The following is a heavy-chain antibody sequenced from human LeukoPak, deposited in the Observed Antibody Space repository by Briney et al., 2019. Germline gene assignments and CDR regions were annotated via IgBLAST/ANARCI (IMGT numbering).Heavy chain of an antibody. CDR1: GGSFSGYY. D-gene: IGHD5-24*01. V-gene: IGHV4-31*11. CDR2: IYYSGSS. J-gene: IGHJ4*02. CDR3: ARNRDGYNSFDY. Sequence: SETLSLTCAVYGGSFSGYYWSWIRQHPGKGLEWIGYIYYSGSSYYNPSLRSRVTISVDTSKNHFSLKLSSVTAADTAVYYCARNRDGYNSFDYWGQGTLVTVSS.